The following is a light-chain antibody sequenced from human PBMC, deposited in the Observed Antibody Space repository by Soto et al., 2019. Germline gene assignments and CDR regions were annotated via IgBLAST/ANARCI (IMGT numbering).Light chain of an antibody. CDR3: QHYNSYSWT. J-gene: IGKJ1*01. CDR2: DAS. Sequence: DIQMTQSPSTLSASVGDRVTISCRASQSINTWLAWYQQKPGKPPKLLIYDASTLDSYVPSRFSGSGSGTEFTLTINTLQPDDFATFYCQHYNSYSWTFGQGTKVEIK. V-gene: IGKV1-5*01. CDR1: QSINTW.